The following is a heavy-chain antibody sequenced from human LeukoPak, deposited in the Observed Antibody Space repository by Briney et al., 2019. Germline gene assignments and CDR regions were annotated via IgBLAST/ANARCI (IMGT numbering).Heavy chain of an antibody. Sequence: ASVKVSCKASGYTFTSYGISWVRQAPGQGLEWMGWISAYNGNTNYAQKLQDRVTLTTDTSTNTAYMELRSLKSEDTAVYYCARSRNYYSGGGYWGQGTLVTVSS. D-gene: IGHD3-10*01. J-gene: IGHJ4*02. CDR3: ARSRNYYSGGGY. CDR1: GYTFTSYG. CDR2: ISAYNGNT. V-gene: IGHV1-18*01.